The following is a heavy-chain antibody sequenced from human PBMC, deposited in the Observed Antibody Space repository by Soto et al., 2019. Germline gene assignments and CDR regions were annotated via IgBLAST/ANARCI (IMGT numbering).Heavy chain of an antibody. Sequence: GASVKVSCKASGYTFTSYAMHWVRQAPGQRLEWMGWINAGNGNKKYSQKFQGRVTITRDTSASTAYKELSSLRSEDTAVYYCARDYYDILTGYTWFDPWGQGTLVTVSS. CDR1: GYTFTSYA. D-gene: IGHD3-9*01. V-gene: IGHV1-3*01. J-gene: IGHJ5*02. CDR2: INAGNGNK. CDR3: ARDYYDILTGYTWFDP.